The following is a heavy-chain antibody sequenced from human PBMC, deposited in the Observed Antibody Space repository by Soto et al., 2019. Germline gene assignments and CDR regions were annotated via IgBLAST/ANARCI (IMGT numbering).Heavy chain of an antibody. CDR1: GGSISSYY. D-gene: IGHD5-18*01. J-gene: IGHJ4*02. CDR2: ISYSGST. Sequence: SETLSLTCTVSGGSISSYYWSWIRQPPGKGLEWIGYISYSGSTYYNPSLKSRVIISVDTSKNQFSLSLTSVTAADTAVYYCAREYTYGSNFFDCWGQGALVTVSS. CDR3: AREYTYGSNFFDC. V-gene: IGHV4-59*12.